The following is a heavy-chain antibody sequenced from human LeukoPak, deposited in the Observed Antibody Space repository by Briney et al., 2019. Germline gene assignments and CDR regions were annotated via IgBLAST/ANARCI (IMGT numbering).Heavy chain of an antibody. CDR2: NYSSGST. Sequence: GESLSLSWAASGFTLTSNYMSWVRQAPGDGREWVSDNYSSGSTYNADSVKGRFTISRDNSKNTLYLQMNSLRAADTDVYYCATESTSWYFDIWGRGTMVTVSS. J-gene: IGHJ2*01. D-gene: IGHD2-2*01. CDR3: ATESTSWYFDI. V-gene: IGHV3-53*01. CDR1: GFTLTSNY.